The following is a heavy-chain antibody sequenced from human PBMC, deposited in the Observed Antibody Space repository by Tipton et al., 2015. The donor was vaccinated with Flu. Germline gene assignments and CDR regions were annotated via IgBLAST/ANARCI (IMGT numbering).Heavy chain of an antibody. CDR3: AATGLVRGAFDY. V-gene: IGHV4-31*03. Sequence: LVKPTQTLSLTCSVSGASISSGGYFWTWIRQHPGKGLEWIAYIFKSGTTYYNPSLKSRATISTDTSRKQFSLRLSSVTAADTAVYYCAATGLVRGAFDYWGQGRLVTVSS. J-gene: IGHJ4*02. D-gene: IGHD3-10*01. CDR1: GASISSGGYF. CDR2: IFKSGTT.